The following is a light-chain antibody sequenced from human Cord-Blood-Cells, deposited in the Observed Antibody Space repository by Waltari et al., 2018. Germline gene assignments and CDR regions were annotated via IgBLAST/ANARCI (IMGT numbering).Light chain of an antibody. CDR1: SSDVGGYNY. CDR2: DVS. J-gene: IGLJ3*02. Sequence: QSALTQPASLSGSSGQSITISCTCTSSDVGGYNYVSWYQQHPGKAPKLMIYDVSNRPSGVSNRFSGSKSGNTASLTISGLQAEDEADYYCSSYTSSSTWVFGGGTKLTVL. V-gene: IGLV2-14*01. CDR3: SSYTSSSTWV.